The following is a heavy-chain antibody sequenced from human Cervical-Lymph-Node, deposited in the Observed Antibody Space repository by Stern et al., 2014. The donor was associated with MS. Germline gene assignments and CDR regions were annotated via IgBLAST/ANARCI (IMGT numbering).Heavy chain of an antibody. J-gene: IGHJ4*02. CDR3: ARDTSSPERSDW. Sequence: VQLVESGGGVIQPGGSLRLSCTASGFTLSRDYMTWVRQAPGKGLAWVSLRTNGGSPFYTDSVKGRFTISRDDSKNTVYLHMTSLRAEDTAMYYCARDTSSPERSDWWGQGTLVTVSS. V-gene: IGHV3-53*01. D-gene: IGHD1-1*01. CDR1: GFTLSRDY. CDR2: RTNGGSP.